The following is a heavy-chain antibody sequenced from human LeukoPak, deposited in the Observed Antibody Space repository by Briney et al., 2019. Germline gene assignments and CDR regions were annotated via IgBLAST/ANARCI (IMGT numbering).Heavy chain of an antibody. V-gene: IGHV3-74*01. D-gene: IGHD2/OR15-2a*01. CDR1: GNYW. J-gene: IGHJ4*02. CDR3: VSFYETY. CDR2: INNGGSWT. Sequence: GGSLRLSCAASGNYWMHWVRQAPGKGLVWVSHINNGGSWTSYADSVKGRFTISKDNAKNTVYLQMNSLRAEDTAVYYCVSFYETYWGRGTLVTVSS.